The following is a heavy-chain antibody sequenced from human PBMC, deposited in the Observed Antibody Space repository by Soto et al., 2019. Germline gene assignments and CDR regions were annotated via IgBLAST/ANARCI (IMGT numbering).Heavy chain of an antibody. J-gene: IGHJ2*01. CDR3: ADRGQGDGAHWSEY. CDR2: IFWNGEK. V-gene: IGHV2-26*01. Sequence: QVTLKESGPVLVKPTETLTLTCAVSGFSRRDSKVGVSWIRQPPGKALEWLAHIFWNGEKSYSTSLERRLTTAKDHSKGQGVLTLTNMDPGDTATYCCADRGQGDGAHWSEYWGRGPGVTVSS. CDR1: GFSRRDSKVG. D-gene: IGHD3-10*01.